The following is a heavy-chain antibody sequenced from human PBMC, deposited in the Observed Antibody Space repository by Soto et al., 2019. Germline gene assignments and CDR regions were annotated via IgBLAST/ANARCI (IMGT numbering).Heavy chain of an antibody. D-gene: IGHD2-15*01. J-gene: IGHJ6*02. CDR3: ARDRGGAAYYYRMSA. Sequence: TGGSLRLSCAASGFTFSSYSMNWVRQAPGKGLEWVSSISSSSSYIYYADSVKGRFTISRDNAKNSLYLQMNSLRAEDTAVYYCARDRGGAAYYYRMSACGQETTVTVSS. CDR2: ISSSSSYI. CDR1: GFTFSSYS. V-gene: IGHV3-21*01.